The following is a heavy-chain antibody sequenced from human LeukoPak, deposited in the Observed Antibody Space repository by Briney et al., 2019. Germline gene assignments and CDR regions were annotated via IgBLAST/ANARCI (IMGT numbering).Heavy chain of an antibody. V-gene: IGHV3-74*01. CDR1: GFTFSSYW. D-gene: IGHD3-22*01. J-gene: IGHJ4*02. CDR2: INSDGSST. CDR3: ARGMREYYYDSSGYYPLDC. Sequence: GGSLRLSCAASGFTFSSYWMHWVRQAPGKGLVWVSRINSDGSSTSYADSVKGRFTISRDNAKNTLYLQMNSLRAEDTAVYYCARGMREYYYDSSGYYPLDCWGQGTLVTVSS.